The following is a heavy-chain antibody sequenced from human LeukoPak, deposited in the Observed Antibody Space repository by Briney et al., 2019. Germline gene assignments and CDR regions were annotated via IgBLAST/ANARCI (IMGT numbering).Heavy chain of an antibody. V-gene: IGHV4-30-4*08. CDR3: AKGTVVRLFDY. Sequence: PSQTLSLTCTVSGGSISSGDCYWSWIRQPPGKGLEWIGYIYYSGSTYYNPSLKSRVTISVDTPKNQFSLKLSSVTAADTAVYYCAKGTVVRLFDYWGQGTLVTVSS. CDR2: IYYSGST. J-gene: IGHJ4*02. D-gene: IGHD4-23*01. CDR1: GGSISSGDCY.